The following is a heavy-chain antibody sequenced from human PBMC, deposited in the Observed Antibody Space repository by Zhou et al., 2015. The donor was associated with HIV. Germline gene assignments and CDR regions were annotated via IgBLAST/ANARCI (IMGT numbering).Heavy chain of an antibody. V-gene: IGHV1-69*02. D-gene: IGHD6-19*01. Sequence: QVQLVQSGAEVKKPGSSVKVSCKASGGTFSSYTISWVRQAPGQGLEWMGRIIPILGIANYAQKFQGRVTITADKSTSTAYMELSSLRSEDTAVYYCARVPVAGSIYGMDVWGPRGPRSPSPQ. J-gene: IGHJ6*01. CDR2: IIPILGIA. CDR1: GGTFSSYT. CDR3: ARVPVAGSIYGMDV.